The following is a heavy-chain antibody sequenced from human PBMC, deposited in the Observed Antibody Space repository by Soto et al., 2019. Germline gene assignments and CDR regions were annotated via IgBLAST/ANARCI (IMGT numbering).Heavy chain of an antibody. CDR2: ISYDGSNK. D-gene: IGHD3-22*01. CDR1: GFTFSSYG. Sequence: QVQLVESGGGVVQPGRSLRLSCAASGFTFSSYGMHWVRQAPGKGLEWVAVISYDGSNKYYADSVKGRFTISRDNSKNTLYLQMNSLRAEDTAVYYCAKDWARGSFDSSGYLDYWGQGTLVTVSS. CDR3: AKDWARGSFDSSGYLDY. V-gene: IGHV3-30*18. J-gene: IGHJ4*02.